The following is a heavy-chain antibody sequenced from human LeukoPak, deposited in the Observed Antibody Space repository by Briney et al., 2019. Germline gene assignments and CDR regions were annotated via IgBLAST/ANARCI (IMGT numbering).Heavy chain of an antibody. CDR1: GGSLSNFC. J-gene: IGHJ6*03. CDR3: ARERTSMIYYYYTDV. D-gene: IGHD2-2*01. V-gene: IGHV4-4*07. Sequence: SETLSLTCTVSGGSLSNFCWSWIRQPAGKGLEWIGRIYASGSTNYNPSLKSRVSMSVETSKNQFSLKLSSVTAADTAVYYCARERTSMIYYYYTDVWGKGTTVTVSS. CDR2: IYASGST.